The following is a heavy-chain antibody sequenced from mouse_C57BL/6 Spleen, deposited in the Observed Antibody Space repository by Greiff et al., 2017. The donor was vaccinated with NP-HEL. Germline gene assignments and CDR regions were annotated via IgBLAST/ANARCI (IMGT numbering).Heavy chain of an antibody. J-gene: IGHJ4*01. D-gene: IGHD1-1*01. CDR1: GYAFSSYW. V-gene: IGHV1-80*01. Sequence: VQLQQSGAELVKPGASVKISCKASGYAFSSYWMNWVKQRPGKGLEWIGQIYPGDGDTNYNGKFKGKATLTADKSSSTAYMQLSSLTSEDSAVYFCARTPYYGSSWGLSMDYWGQGTSVTVSS. CDR3: ARTPYYGSSWGLSMDY. CDR2: IYPGDGDT.